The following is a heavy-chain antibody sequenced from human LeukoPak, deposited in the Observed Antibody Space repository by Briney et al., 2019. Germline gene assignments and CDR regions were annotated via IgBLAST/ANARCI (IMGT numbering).Heavy chain of an antibody. V-gene: IGHV4-39*07. CDR1: GGSIINSGYY. CDR3: ARLIRRWYGSGSYYHWYFDL. D-gene: IGHD3-10*01. CDR2: VYYSGNT. Sequence: SETLSLTCTVSGGSIINSGYYWGWIRQPPGKGLEWIGSVYYSGNTYYNPSLKSRVTISVDTSKNQFSLKLSSVTAADTAVYYRARLIRRWYGSGSYYHWYFDLWGRGTLVTVSS. J-gene: IGHJ2*01.